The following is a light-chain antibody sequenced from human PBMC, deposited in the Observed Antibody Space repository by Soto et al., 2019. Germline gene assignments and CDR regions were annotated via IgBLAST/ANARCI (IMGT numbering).Light chain of an antibody. CDR1: QSVSSS. V-gene: IGKV3-11*01. Sequence: EVVLTQSPATLSVSPGARATLSCRASQSVSSSLAWYQQKPGQAPRLLIYDASNRATGIPARFSGSGSGTDFTLTISSLEPEDFAVYYCQQRSNWPPITFGQGTRLEI. CDR3: QQRSNWPPIT. CDR2: DAS. J-gene: IGKJ5*01.